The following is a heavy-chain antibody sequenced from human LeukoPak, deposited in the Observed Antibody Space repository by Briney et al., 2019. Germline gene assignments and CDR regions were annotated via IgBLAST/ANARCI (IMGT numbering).Heavy chain of an antibody. V-gene: IGHV1-69*06. D-gene: IGHD3-10*01. CDR3: ARDYYGSGSYYSLGSFDP. CDR2: IIPIFGTA. Sequence: GASVKVSCKASGGAFSSYAISWVRQAPGQGLEWMGGIIPIFGTANYAQKFQGRVTITADKSTSTAYMELSSLRSEDTAVYYCARDYYGSGSYYSLGSFDPWGQGTLVTVSS. J-gene: IGHJ5*02. CDR1: GGAFSSYA.